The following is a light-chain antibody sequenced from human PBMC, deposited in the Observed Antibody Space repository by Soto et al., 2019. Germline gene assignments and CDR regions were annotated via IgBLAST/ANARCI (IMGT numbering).Light chain of an antibody. Sequence: QSVLTQPASVSASPGQSITISCTGGKNDIGSSDYVSWYQQHPGKSPQTHLLWGQYRPSGTSDRFSGSKSGNTASLTISGLQADDEADYYCSSSTSSNTLVFGGGTKLTVL. J-gene: IGLJ3*02. CDR1: KNDIGSSDY. CDR2: GQ. V-gene: IGLV2-14*01. CDR3: SSSTSSNTLV.